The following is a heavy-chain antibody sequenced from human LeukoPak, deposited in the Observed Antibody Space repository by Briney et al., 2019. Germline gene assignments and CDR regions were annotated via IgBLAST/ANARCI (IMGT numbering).Heavy chain of an antibody. J-gene: IGHJ4*02. V-gene: IGHV3-15*07. Sequence: GGSLRLSCAASDFTFTNAWMNWVRQAPGKGLEWVGRIKSKADGGTADYAAPVKGRFTISRDDSYNTLYLQMNSLKTEDTAVYYCSGDCTTSSCYSGYWGQGTLVTVSS. CDR1: DFTFTNAW. CDR2: IKSKADGGTA. D-gene: IGHD2-2*03. CDR3: SGDCTTSSCYSGY.